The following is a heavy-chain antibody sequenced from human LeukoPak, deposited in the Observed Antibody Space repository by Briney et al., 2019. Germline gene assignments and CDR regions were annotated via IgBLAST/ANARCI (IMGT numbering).Heavy chain of an antibody. D-gene: IGHD3-9*01. CDR2: IYSGDST. Sequence: GGSLRLSCAASGFTVRNNYMTWVRQAPGKGLEWVSIIYSGDSTSYADSVEGRFTISRDNSKNTLYLQMNSLRAEDTAVYYCAKAHPPPLYFDGPGWFDPWGQGTLVTVSS. CDR1: GFTVRNNY. V-gene: IGHV3-53*01. CDR3: AKAHPPPLYFDGPGWFDP. J-gene: IGHJ5*02.